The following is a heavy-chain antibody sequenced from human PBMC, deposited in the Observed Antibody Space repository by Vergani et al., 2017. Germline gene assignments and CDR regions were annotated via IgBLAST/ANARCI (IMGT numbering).Heavy chain of an antibody. V-gene: IGHV3-23*04. CDR3: AKAYGRYDWFDY. CDR2: ISASGAPT. Sequence: VQLVESGGGVVQRGGSLRLSCATSGFPLSNYDMQWIRQGPGKGLEWVSGISASGAPTYYADSVKGRVTISRDNSKNTLYLQMNRLRVEEKAVYYCAKAYGRYDWFDYWGQRTMVTVSS. D-gene: IGHD1-20*01. J-gene: IGHJ4*01. CDR1: GFPLSNYD.